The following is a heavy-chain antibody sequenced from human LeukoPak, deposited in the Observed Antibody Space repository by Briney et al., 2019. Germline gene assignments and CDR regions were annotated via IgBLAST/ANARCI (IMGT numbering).Heavy chain of an antibody. V-gene: IGHV3-11*01. D-gene: IGHD2/OR15-2a*01. J-gene: IGHJ6*02. CDR1: GFTFSDYY. CDR3: ARDRQSRYGMDV. CDR2: ISSSGSTT. Sequence: GGSLRLSCEASGFTFSDYYINWMRQAPGKGLEWVSSISSSGSTTYYADSVKGRFTVSRDNAKTSLHLQMNSLRAEDTALYFCARDRQSRYGMDVWGQGTTVTVS.